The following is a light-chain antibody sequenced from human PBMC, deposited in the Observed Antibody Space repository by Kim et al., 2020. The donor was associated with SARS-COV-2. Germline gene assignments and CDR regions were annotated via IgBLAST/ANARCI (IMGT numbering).Light chain of an antibody. CDR2: QDT. CDR3: QAWDSSVV. J-gene: IGLJ2*01. CDR1: KLGHKY. V-gene: IGLV3-1*01. Sequence: SYELTQPPSLSVSPGQTATITCSGDKLGHKYACWYQQKPGQSPLLVIYQDTKRPSGIPERFSGSNSGNTATLTISGTQAIDEADYYCQAWDSSVVFGGGTQLTVL.